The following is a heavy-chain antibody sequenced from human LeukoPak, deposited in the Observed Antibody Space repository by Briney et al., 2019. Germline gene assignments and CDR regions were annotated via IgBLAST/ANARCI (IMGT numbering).Heavy chain of an antibody. Sequence: KASETLSLTCTVSGDSISSSSYYWGFIRQPPGQGLEWIGSIYYSGSTYYNASFKTRVTISLDTSKNQFSLDLTSVTAADTAVYYCARPYGSSPYYYYMDVWGKGTTVTISS. CDR1: GDSISSSSYY. CDR2: IYYSGST. D-gene: IGHD2-15*01. CDR3: ARPYGSSPYYYYMDV. J-gene: IGHJ6*03. V-gene: IGHV4-39*01.